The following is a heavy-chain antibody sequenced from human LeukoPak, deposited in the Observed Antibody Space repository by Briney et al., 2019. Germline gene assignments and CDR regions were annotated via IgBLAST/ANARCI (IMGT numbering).Heavy chain of an antibody. Sequence: SETLSLTCTVSGGSISSNYWSWIRQPPGKGLEWIGYIYYSGSTNYNPSLKSRVTISVDTSKNQFSLKLSSVTAADTAVYYCARIPIAAALGYAFGIWGQGTMVTVSS. CDR1: GGSISSNY. CDR2: IYYSGST. CDR3: ARIPIAAALGYAFGI. J-gene: IGHJ3*02. V-gene: IGHV4-59*12. D-gene: IGHD6-13*01.